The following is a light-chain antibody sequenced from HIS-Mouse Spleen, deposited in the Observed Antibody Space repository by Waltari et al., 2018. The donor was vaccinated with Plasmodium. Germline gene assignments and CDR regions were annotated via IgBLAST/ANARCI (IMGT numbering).Light chain of an antibody. CDR1: SSDVGSYNL. Sequence: QSALTQPASVSGSPAQSITISCTGTSSDVGSYNLVSWYQQNPGKAPKLMIYEGSKRPSGVSNRFSGSKSGNTASLTISGLQAEDEADYYCCSYAGSSTYVFGTGTKVTVL. CDR3: CSYAGSSTYV. J-gene: IGLJ1*01. V-gene: IGLV2-23*01. CDR2: EGS.